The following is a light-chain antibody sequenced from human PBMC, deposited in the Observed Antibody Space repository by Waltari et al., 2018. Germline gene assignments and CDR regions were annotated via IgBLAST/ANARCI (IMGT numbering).Light chain of an antibody. J-gene: IGKJ3*01. V-gene: IGKV4-1*01. CDR1: QSVLYSSDNKNY. Sequence: DIVMTQSPDSLAVSLGERATINCKSSQSVLYSSDNKNYLAWYQQKPGQPPKLLFYWASTRESGVPDRFSGSGSGTDFTLTISSLQAEDVAVYYCQQHYTTPFTFGPGTTVDSK. CDR2: WAS. CDR3: QQHYTTPFT.